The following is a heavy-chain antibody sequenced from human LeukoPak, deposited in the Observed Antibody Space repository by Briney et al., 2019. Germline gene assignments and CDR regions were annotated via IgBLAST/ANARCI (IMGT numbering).Heavy chain of an antibody. CDR1: GFTFSSYW. CDR3: ARDRPMVREQYYYYYYMDV. J-gene: IGHJ6*03. D-gene: IGHD3-10*01. CDR2: INSDVSST. V-gene: IGHV3-74*01. Sequence: GGSLRLSCAASGFTFSSYWMHWVRQAPGKGLGWVSRINSDVSSTSYADSVKGRFTISRDNAKNTLYLQMNSLRAEDTAVYYCARDRPMVREQYYYYYYMDVWGKGTTVTISS.